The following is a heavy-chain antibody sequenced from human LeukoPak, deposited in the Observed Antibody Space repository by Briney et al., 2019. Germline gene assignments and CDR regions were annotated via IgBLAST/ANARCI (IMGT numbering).Heavy chain of an antibody. J-gene: IGHJ6*03. CDR3: AKEGVAAVARVNYYSMDV. D-gene: IGHD6-13*01. V-gene: IGHV3-43D*03. Sequence: PGGSLRLSCAASGFTFDDYAMHCVRQAPGRGLEGGSLITWGGGSTYYADSVKWRFTISRDNSKNSLYLQMNSLRAEDTALYYCAKEGVAAVARVNYYSMDVWGKGTTVTVSS. CDR1: GFTFDDYA. CDR2: ITWGGGST.